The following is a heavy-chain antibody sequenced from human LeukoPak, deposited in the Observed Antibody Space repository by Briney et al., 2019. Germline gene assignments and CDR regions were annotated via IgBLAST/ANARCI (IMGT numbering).Heavy chain of an antibody. Sequence: GGSLRLSCAASGFTFSSYGMNWVRQAPGKGLEWISTITAGGGSTYYADSVKGRFTISGDSSKNTLYLQMNSLRAEDTAIYYCVGWYFDHWGQGTLVTVSS. CDR3: VGWYFDH. J-gene: IGHJ4*02. D-gene: IGHD2-15*01. V-gene: IGHV3-23*01. CDR2: ITAGGGST. CDR1: GFTFSSYG.